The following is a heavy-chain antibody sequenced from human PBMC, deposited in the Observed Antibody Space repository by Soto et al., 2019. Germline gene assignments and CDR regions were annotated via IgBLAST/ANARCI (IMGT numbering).Heavy chain of an antibody. Sequence: ETLSLTCAVYGGSFSGYYWSWIRQPPGKGLEWIGEINHSGSTNYNPSLKSRVTISVDTSKNQFSLKLSSVTAADTAVYYCARGNVVVAALDYWGQGTLVTVSS. CDR3: ARGNVVVAALDY. V-gene: IGHV4-34*01. CDR1: GGSFSGYY. D-gene: IGHD2-15*01. J-gene: IGHJ4*02. CDR2: INHSGST.